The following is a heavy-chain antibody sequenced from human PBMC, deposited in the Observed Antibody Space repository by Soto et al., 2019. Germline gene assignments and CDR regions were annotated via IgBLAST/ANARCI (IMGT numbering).Heavy chain of an antibody. J-gene: IGHJ4*02. D-gene: IGHD5-18*01. CDR3: AIDGGDTASSLASDY. V-gene: IGHV1-46*01. CDR2: INPSGGST. CDR1: GYTFTSYY. Sequence: QVQLVQSGAEVKKPGASVKVSCKASGYTFTSYYMHWVRQAPGQGLEWMGIINPSGGSTSYAQKFQGRVTMTRDTSTSTVYMELSSLRSEDTAVYYCAIDGGDTASSLASDYWGQGTLVTVSS.